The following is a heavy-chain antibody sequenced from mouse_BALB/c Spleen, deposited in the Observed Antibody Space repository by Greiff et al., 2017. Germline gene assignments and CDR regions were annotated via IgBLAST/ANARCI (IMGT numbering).Heavy chain of an antibody. CDR1: GYTFTSYW. J-gene: IGHJ4*01. CDR3: TRDGYYGSSYAMDY. D-gene: IGHD1-1*01. V-gene: IGHV1-5*01. CDR2: IYPGNSDT. Sequence: VQLQQSGTVLARPGASVKMSCKASGYTFTSYWMHWVKQRPGQGLEWIGAIYPGNSDTSYNQKFKGKAKLTAVTSTSTAYMELSSLTNEDSAVYYCTRDGYYGSSYAMDYWGQGTSVTVSS.